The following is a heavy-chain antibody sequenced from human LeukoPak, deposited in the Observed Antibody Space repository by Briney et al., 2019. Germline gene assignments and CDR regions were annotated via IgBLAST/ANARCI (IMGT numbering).Heavy chain of an antibody. J-gene: IGHJ4*02. Sequence: SETLSLTCAVYGGSFSGYYWSWIRQPPGKGLEWIGEINHSGSTNYNPSLKSRVTISVDTSKNQFSLKLSSVNAADTAVYYCARGRLAYYYDSSGYYRGPPPDYWGQGTLVTVSS. CDR1: GGSFSGYY. CDR3: ARGRLAYYYDSSGYYRGPPPDY. D-gene: IGHD3-22*01. CDR2: INHSGST. V-gene: IGHV4-34*01.